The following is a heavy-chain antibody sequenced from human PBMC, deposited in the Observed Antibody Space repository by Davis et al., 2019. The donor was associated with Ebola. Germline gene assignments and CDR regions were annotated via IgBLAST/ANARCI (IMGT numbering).Heavy chain of an antibody. Sequence: MPSETLSLTCTVSGGSISSSSYYWGWIRQPPGKGLEWIGEIYHSGTTNSNPSLRSRVTISVDKSKNQFSLKLRSVTAADTAVYYCARDYYDSSGYLWYFDLWGRGTLVTVSS. CDR2: IYHSGTT. CDR1: GGSISSSSYY. J-gene: IGHJ2*01. D-gene: IGHD3-22*01. CDR3: ARDYYDSSGYLWYFDL. V-gene: IGHV4-39*07.